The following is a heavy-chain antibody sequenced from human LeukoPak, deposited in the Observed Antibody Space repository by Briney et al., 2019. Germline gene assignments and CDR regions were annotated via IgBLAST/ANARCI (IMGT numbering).Heavy chain of an antibody. CDR3: AKDMEGVVVVAATPDY. Sequence: PGGSLRLXCAASGFTFDDYAMHWVRQAPGKDLEWVSLISGDGGSTYYADSVKGRFTISRDNSKNSLYLQMNSLRTEDTALYYCAKDMEGVVVVAATPDYWGQGTLVTVSS. D-gene: IGHD2-15*01. CDR1: GFTFDDYA. V-gene: IGHV3-43*02. J-gene: IGHJ4*02. CDR2: ISGDGGST.